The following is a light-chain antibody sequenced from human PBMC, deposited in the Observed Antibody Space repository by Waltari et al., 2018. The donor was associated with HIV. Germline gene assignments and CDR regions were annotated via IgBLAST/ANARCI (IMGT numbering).Light chain of an antibody. Sequence: DLQLTQSPSFLSASVGDRVTITCRASEGISNYLAWYQQKPGKSPKLLIYGVSTLQSGVPSRFRGSGSTTEFTLAITDLQPDDFATDYCQQLGSFGQGTTV. J-gene: IGKJ1*01. CDR1: EGISNY. V-gene: IGKV1-9*01. CDR2: GVS. CDR3: QQLGS.